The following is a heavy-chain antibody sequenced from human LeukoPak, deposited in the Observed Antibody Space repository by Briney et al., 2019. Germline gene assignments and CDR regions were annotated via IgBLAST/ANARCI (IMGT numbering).Heavy chain of an antibody. Sequence: ASVKVSCKASGYTFTSCDINWVRQATGQGLEWMGWMNPNSGNTGYAQKFQGRVTMTRNTSISTAYMELSSLRSEDTAVYYCARGRGGEYQLLSPELGSAFDIWGQGTMVTVSS. CDR3: ARGRGGEYQLLSPELGSAFDI. J-gene: IGHJ3*02. V-gene: IGHV1-8*01. D-gene: IGHD2-2*01. CDR2: MNPNSGNT. CDR1: GYTFTSCD.